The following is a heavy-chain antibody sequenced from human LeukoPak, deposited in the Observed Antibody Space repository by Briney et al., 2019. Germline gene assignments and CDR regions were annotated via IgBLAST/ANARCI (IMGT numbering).Heavy chain of an antibody. CDR2: IRSTGTSI. J-gene: IGHJ4*02. Sequence: PEGSLRLSCAVSGFRFSDYYMNWIRQAPGKGLEWVSYIRSTGTSIYYADSVKGRFTISRDNANNLVFLQMDSLRADDTAVYYCAGGLVGGSLDFWGQGNLVTVSS. CDR1: GFRFSDYY. CDR3: AGGLVGGSLDF. D-gene: IGHD1-26*01. V-gene: IGHV3-11*01.